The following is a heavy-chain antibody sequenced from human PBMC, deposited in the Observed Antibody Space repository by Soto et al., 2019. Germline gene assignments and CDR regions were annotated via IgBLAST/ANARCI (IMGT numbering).Heavy chain of an antibody. J-gene: IGHJ5*02. V-gene: IGHV4-4*02. CDR2: IYQSGDT. CDR3: ARKDNFWSGYGT. Sequence: QVQLQESGQGLVKPSGTLSLTCTVSGDSFTSNHWWTWVRQPPRKGLEWIGDIYQSGDTNYNPSLKSRVTISLDKSKKQFSLDLRFATAADTAVYFCARKDNFWSGYGTWGQGTLVTVSS. D-gene: IGHD3-3*01. CDR1: GDSFTSNHW.